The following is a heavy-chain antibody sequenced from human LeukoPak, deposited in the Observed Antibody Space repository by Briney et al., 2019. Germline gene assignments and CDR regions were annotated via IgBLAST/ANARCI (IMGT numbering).Heavy chain of an antibody. CDR3: ARDRLNYDSSGYYFGY. J-gene: IGHJ4*02. Sequence: PGGSLRLSCAASRFTFSRYGMHWVRQAPGKGLEWVAFIRYDGSDKYYADSVKGRFTISRDNSKNTLYLQMNSLRAEDTAVYYCARDRLNYDSSGYYFGYWGQGTLVTVSS. CDR2: IRYDGSDK. CDR1: RFTFSRYG. D-gene: IGHD3-22*01. V-gene: IGHV3-30*02.